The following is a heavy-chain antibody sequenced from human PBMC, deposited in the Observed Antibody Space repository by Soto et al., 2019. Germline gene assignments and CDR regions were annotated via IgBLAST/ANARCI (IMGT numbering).Heavy chain of an antibody. D-gene: IGHD2-2*01. CDR1: GFTFSSYS. CDR3: ARDMFDIVVVPAAPAAFDI. V-gene: IGHV3-21*01. Sequence: EVQLVESGGGLVKPGGSLRLSCAASGFTFSSYSMNWVRQAPGKGLEWVSSISSSSSYIYYADSVKGRFTISRDNAKNSRYLQMNSLRAEDTAVYYCARDMFDIVVVPAAPAAFDIWGQGTMVTVSS. J-gene: IGHJ3*02. CDR2: ISSSSSYI.